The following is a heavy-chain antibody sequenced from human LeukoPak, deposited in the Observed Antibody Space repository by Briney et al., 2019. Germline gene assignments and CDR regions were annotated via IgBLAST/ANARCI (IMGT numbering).Heavy chain of an antibody. Sequence: GGSLRLSCLASEFTLSSYIMHWVRQAPGKGLEYVSAISNNGGSTYYADSVKGRFTISGDNSKNTLYLQMNSLRPEDTAVYYCVRSVTTLSDFHNWGQGTLVTVSS. V-gene: IGHV3-64D*09. D-gene: IGHD4-17*01. CDR3: VRSVTTLSDFHN. J-gene: IGHJ4*02. CDR1: EFTLSSYI. CDR2: ISNNGGST.